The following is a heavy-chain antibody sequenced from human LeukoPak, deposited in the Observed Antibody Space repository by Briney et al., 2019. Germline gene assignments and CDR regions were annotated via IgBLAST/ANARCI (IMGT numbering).Heavy chain of an antibody. V-gene: IGHV3-23*01. CDR3: AKREYSSSWYSLDY. CDR2: ISSSGGTT. D-gene: IGHD6-13*01. J-gene: IGHJ4*02. CDR1: GFTFSSYA. Sequence: GGSLRLSCAASGFTFSSYAMSWVRQAPGKWLEWVSIISSSGGTTYYADSVKGRFTISRDNSKNTLYLQMNSLRAEDTALYYCAKREYSSSWYSLDYWGQGTLVTVSS.